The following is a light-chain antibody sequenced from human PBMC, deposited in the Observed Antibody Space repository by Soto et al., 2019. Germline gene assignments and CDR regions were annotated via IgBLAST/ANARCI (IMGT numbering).Light chain of an antibody. Sequence: IQMTQSPSYLSASLGDRVTITCRATQNIRTYLNWYLHTPGKAPKLLILDATTLQSGVPPRFSGGGSGTEFTLTISSLQTDNFATYYCQQFNSYSPTFGQGTRWIS. CDR3: QQFNSYSPT. CDR2: DAT. J-gene: IGKJ1*01. V-gene: IGKV1-9*01. CDR1: QNIRTY.